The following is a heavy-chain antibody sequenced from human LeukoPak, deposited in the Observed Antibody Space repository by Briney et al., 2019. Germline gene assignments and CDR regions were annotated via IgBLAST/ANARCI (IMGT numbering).Heavy chain of an antibody. CDR3: AKRGSVGIDY. D-gene: IGHD2-2*01. CDR1: GFTFSNYA. J-gene: IGHJ4*02. CDR2: MSGSGGST. V-gene: IGHV3-23*01. Sequence: GGSLRLSCAASGFTFSNYAMSWVRQAPGKGLEWVSAMSGSGGSTYYADSVKGRFTISRDNSKNTLYLQMNSLRAEDTAVYYCAKRGSVGIDYWGQGTLVTVSS.